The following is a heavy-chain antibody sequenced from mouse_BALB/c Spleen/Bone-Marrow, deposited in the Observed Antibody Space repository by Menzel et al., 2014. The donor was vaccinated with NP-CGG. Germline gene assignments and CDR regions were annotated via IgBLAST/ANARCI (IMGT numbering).Heavy chain of an antibody. J-gene: IGHJ1*01. CDR2: IDPANGNT. CDR3: ARWGKLGQGYFDV. V-gene: IGHV14-3*02. D-gene: IGHD4-1*01. CDR1: GFNIKDTY. Sequence: VQLQQSGAELVKPGASVKLSCTASGFNIKDTYMHWVKQRPEQGLEWIGRIDPANGNTKYDPKFQGKATLTADTSSNTAYLQLSSLTSEDTAVYCGARWGKLGQGYFDVWGAGTTVTVSS.